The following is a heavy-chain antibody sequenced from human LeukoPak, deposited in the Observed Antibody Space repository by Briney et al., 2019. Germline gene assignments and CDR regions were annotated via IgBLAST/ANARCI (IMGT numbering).Heavy chain of an antibody. CDR2: ISGSGGST. D-gene: IGHD3-3*01. J-gene: IGHJ4*02. V-gene: IGHV3-23*01. Sequence: PXXSLRLSCAAXGFTFXSYAMSWVRQAPGKGLEWVSAISGSGGSTYYADSVRGRFTISRDNSKNTLYLQMNSLRAEDTAVYYCAKAGRPYYDFWSGYSPYWGQGTLVTVSS. CDR1: GFTFXSYA. CDR3: AKAGRPYYDFWSGYSPY.